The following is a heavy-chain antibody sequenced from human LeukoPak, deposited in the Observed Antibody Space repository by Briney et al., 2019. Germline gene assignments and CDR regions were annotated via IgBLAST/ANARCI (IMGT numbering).Heavy chain of an antibody. CDR3: ASSRYFDWLKH. CDR2: ISSSGSTI. CDR1: GFTFSGYY. V-gene: IGHV3-11*01. Sequence: PGGSLRLSCAASGFTFSGYYMSWIRQAPGKGLEWVSYISSSGSTIYYADSVKGRFTISRDNAKNSLYLQMNSLRAEDTAVYYCASSRYFDWLKHWGQGTMVTVSS. D-gene: IGHD3-9*01. J-gene: IGHJ5*02.